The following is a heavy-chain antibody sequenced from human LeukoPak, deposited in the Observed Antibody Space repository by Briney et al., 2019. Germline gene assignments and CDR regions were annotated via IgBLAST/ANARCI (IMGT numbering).Heavy chain of an antibody. D-gene: IGHD3-9*01. J-gene: IGHJ6*02. CDR3: ARGRASSYDILTGYYGPAYYGMDV. CDR2: IYYSGST. V-gene: IGHV4-59*01. Sequence: PSETLSLTCTVSGGSISSYYWSWIRQPPGEGLEWIGYIYYSGSTTYNPPLKSRVTISVDTSKNQFSQKLSSVTASDTAVYYCARGRASSYDILTGYYGPAYYGMDVWGQGTTVTVSS. CDR1: GGSISSYY.